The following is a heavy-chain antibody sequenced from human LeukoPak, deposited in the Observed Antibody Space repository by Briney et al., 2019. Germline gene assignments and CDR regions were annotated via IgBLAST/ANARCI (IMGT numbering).Heavy chain of an antibody. Sequence: GESLRISCKGSGYSFTSYWIGWVRQMPGKGLEWMGIIYPGDSDTRYSPSFQGQVTISADKSISTAYLQWSSPKASDTAMYYCATTGDSSGYYGSIDYWGQGTLVTVSS. CDR1: GYSFTSYW. J-gene: IGHJ4*02. CDR2: IYPGDSDT. D-gene: IGHD3-22*01. V-gene: IGHV5-51*01. CDR3: ATTGDSSGYYGSIDY.